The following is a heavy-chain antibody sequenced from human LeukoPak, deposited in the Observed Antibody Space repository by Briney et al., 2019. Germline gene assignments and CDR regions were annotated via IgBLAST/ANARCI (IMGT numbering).Heavy chain of an antibody. D-gene: IGHD3-10*01. V-gene: IGHV4-59*01. CDR1: GDSIGSYY. CDR3: AREVPIVRGLRWDY. Sequence: PSETLSLTCTVSGDSIGSYYWNWVRQPPGKGLEWIGYIYYGGSTNCNPSLKSRVTISIDTSKNQLSLKLRSVTAADTAVYYCAREVPIVRGLRWDYWGQGTLVTVSS. J-gene: IGHJ4*02. CDR2: IYYGGST.